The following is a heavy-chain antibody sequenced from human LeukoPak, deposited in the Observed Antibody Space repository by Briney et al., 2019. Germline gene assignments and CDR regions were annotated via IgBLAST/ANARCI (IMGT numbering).Heavy chain of an antibody. V-gene: IGHV4-4*02. CDR3: TRDLGAGGSSLAAAGRFDY. CDR1: GGSISSSNW. J-gene: IGHJ4*02. CDR2: IYHGGNT. Sequence: SETLSLTCAVSGGSISSSNWRSWVRQPPGKGLEWIGEIYHGGNTNYNPSLKSRVTISVDKSKNQFSLKLTSVTAADTATYYCTRDLGAGGSSLAAAGRFDYWGQGTLVTVSS. D-gene: IGHD6-13*01.